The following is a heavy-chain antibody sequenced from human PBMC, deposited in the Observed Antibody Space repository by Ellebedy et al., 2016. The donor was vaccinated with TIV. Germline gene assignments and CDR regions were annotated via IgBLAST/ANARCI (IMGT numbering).Heavy chain of an antibody. Sequence: MPSETLSLTCTVSGGSINNYYWSWIRQPPGKGLEWMGYIYYSGSTNYNPSLKSRVTITVDTSKNQFSLKLSSVTAADTAVYYCAIGPAMVLYYFDYWGQGTLVTVSS. CDR2: IYYSGST. J-gene: IGHJ4*02. CDR1: GGSINNYY. D-gene: IGHD5-18*01. CDR3: AIGPAMVLYYFDY. V-gene: IGHV4-59*08.